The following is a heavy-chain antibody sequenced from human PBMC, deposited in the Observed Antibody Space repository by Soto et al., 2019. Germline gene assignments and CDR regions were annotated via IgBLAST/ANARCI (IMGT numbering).Heavy chain of an antibody. Sequence: SETLSLTCTVSGGSISSYYWSWIRQPPGKGLEWIGYIYYSGSTNYNPSLKSRVTISVDTSKNQFSLKLSSVTAADTAVYYCARGGYCSSTSCRPYYYYGMDVWGQGTTVTVSS. D-gene: IGHD2-2*01. CDR2: IYYSGST. J-gene: IGHJ6*02. V-gene: IGHV4-59*01. CDR3: ARGGYCSSTSCRPYYYYGMDV. CDR1: GGSISSYY.